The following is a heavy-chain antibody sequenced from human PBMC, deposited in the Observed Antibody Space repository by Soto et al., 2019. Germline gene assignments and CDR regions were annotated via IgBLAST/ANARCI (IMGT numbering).Heavy chain of an antibody. Sequence: EVQLVQSGAEVKEPGESLKISCKGSGYTFTSYWIGWVRQMPGKGLEWMGIIYAGDSETRYSPSFQGQVTISADKSISTVYLQWSSLTASDTAMYYCARRQVWFGELLHAFDIWGQGTMVTVSS. V-gene: IGHV5-51*03. CDR1: GYTFTSYW. D-gene: IGHD3-10*01. CDR2: IYAGDSET. J-gene: IGHJ3*02. CDR3: ARRQVWFGELLHAFDI.